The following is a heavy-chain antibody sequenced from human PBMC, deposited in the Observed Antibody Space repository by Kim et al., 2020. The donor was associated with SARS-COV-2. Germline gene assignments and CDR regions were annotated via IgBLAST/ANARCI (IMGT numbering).Heavy chain of an antibody. J-gene: IGHJ5*02. CDR3: ARQAYSSSSVWFDP. Sequence: SETLSLTCSVSGDSISSSGYYWGWIRQPPGKGLEWIGSMYYGGNYYYYNPSLKSRVTISEDTSKNQFSLTLTSVTAADTAVYFCARQAYSSSSVWFDPWGLGTLVTVSS. CDR2: MYYGGNYY. V-gene: IGHV4-39*01. CDR1: GDSISSSGYY. D-gene: IGHD6-6*01.